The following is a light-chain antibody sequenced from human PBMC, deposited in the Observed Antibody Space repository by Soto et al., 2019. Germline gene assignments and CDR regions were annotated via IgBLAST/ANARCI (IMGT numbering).Light chain of an antibody. CDR3: LQDYNYPRT. CDR1: QGIRND. J-gene: IGKJ1*01. CDR2: AAS. V-gene: IGKV1-6*01. Sequence: IQITQSPSTRASSVGARVTTTCRASQGIRNDLGWYQQKPGKAPKLLIYAASSLQSGVPSRFSGSGSGTDFTLTISSLQPEDFATYYCLQDYNYPRTFGQGTKV.